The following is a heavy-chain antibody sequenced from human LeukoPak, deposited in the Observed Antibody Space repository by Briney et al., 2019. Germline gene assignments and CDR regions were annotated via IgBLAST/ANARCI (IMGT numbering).Heavy chain of an antibody. D-gene: IGHD6-13*01. V-gene: IGHV4-59*01. CDR1: GGSISSYY. CDR2: IYYSGST. CDR3: AGSSSWYMASSFDY. Sequence: NPSETLSLTCTVSGGSISSYYWSWIRQPPGKGLEWIGYIYYSGSTNYNPSLKSRVTISVDTSKNQFSLKLSSVTAADTAVYYCAGSSSWYMASSFDYWGQGTLVTVSS. J-gene: IGHJ4*02.